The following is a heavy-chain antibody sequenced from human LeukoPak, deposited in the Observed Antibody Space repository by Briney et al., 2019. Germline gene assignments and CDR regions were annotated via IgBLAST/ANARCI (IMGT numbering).Heavy chain of an antibody. CDR2: ISAYNGNT. CDR1: GYTFTSYG. CDR3: ASQYYYDSSGYPT. J-gene: IGHJ5*02. V-gene: IGHV1-18*01. D-gene: IGHD3-22*01. Sequence: ASVKVSCKASGYTFTSYGISWVRQALGQGLEWMGWISAYNGNTNYAQKLQGRVTMTTDTSTSTAYMELRSLRSDDTAVYYCASQYYYDSSGYPTWGQGTLVTVSS.